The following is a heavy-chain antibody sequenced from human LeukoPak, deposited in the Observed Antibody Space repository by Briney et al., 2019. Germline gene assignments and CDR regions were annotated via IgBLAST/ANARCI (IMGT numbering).Heavy chain of an antibody. Sequence: GGSQRLSCAASGFTFSTYAMTWVRQAPGKGLEPVSLISATGSTTYYAESVRGRFTISRDNAKNSLYLQMNSLRAEDTAVYYCARGLRYFDWSPPFDYWGQGTLVTVSS. D-gene: IGHD3-9*01. CDR2: ISATGSTT. CDR3: ARGLRYFDWSPPFDY. J-gene: IGHJ4*02. CDR1: GFTFSTYA. V-gene: IGHV3-23*01.